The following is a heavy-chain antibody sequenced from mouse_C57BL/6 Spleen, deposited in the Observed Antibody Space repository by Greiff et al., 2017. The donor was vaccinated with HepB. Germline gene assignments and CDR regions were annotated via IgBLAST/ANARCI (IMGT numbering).Heavy chain of an antibody. CDR1: GYTFTSYW. D-gene: IGHD2-1*01. CDR2: IDPSDSYT. V-gene: IGHV1-69*01. J-gene: IGHJ2*01. CDR3: ARSGYGNYYFDY. Sequence: VKLQQSGAELVMPGASVKLSCKASGYTFTSYWMHWVKQRPGQGLEWIGEIDPSDSYTNYNQKFKGKSTLTVDKSSSTAYMQLSSLTSEDSAVYYCARSGYGNYYFDYWGQGTTLTVSS.